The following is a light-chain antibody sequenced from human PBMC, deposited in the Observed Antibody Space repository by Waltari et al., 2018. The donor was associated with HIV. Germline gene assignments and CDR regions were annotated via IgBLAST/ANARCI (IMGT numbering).Light chain of an antibody. Sequence: EIVLTQSPGTLSLSPGERATLSCRASQSVSSSYLAWYQQKPGQAPRLLIYGASRRATGIPDRFSGSGSGTDFTLTISRLEPEDFAVYYCQQFGSSPQGSRVTFGQGTKLEIK. J-gene: IGKJ2*01. CDR1: QSVSSSY. CDR2: GAS. CDR3: QQFGSSPQGSRVT. V-gene: IGKV3-20*01.